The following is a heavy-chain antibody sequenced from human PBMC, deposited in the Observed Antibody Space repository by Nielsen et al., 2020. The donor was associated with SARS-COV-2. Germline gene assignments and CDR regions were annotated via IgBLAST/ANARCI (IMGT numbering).Heavy chain of an antibody. CDR2: ISAYNGHT. V-gene: IGHV1-18*04. CDR1: GYTFTSYV. Sequence: ASVKVSCKASGYTFTSYVISWVRQAPGQGLEWMGWISAYNGHTNYAQNLQGRVTLTRDTSTSTAYMELRSLRSDDTAVYYCARDIVVVVAAAYYYYGMDVWGQGTTVTVSS. D-gene: IGHD2-15*01. CDR3: ARDIVVVVAAAYYYYGMDV. J-gene: IGHJ6*02.